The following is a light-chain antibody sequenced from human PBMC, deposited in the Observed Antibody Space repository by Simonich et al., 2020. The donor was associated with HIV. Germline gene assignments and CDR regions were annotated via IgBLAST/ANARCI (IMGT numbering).Light chain of an antibody. V-gene: IGKV3-15*01. Sequence: EIVMTQSPATLSVSPGERATLSCRALQSVSNHLAWYQQKPGQAPRLLMHGASTRASGIPARFSGSGSGTEFTLTISSLQSEDFAVYHCQQYTNWPLTFGGGTKVEIK. CDR2: GAS. CDR1: QSVSNH. CDR3: QQYTNWPLT. J-gene: IGKJ4*01.